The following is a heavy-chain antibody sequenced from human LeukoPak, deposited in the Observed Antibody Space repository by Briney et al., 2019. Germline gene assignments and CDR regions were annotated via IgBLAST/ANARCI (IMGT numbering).Heavy chain of an antibody. CDR2: INAGNGNT. CDR3: ARDWGTVTTFLPDDY. D-gene: IGHD4-17*01. V-gene: IGHV1-3*01. J-gene: IGHJ4*02. Sequence: ASVKVSCKASGYTFTSYAMHWVRQAPGQRLEWMGWINAGNGNTKYSQKFQGRVTITRDTSTSTAYMELRSLRSDDTAVYYCARDWGTVTTFLPDDYWGQGTLVTVSS. CDR1: GYTFTSYA.